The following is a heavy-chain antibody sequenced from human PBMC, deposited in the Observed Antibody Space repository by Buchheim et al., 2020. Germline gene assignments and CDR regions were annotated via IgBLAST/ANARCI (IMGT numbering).Heavy chain of an antibody. D-gene: IGHD5-12*01. J-gene: IGHJ6*02. Sequence: QVQLVESGGGVVQPGRSLRLSCAASGFTFSSYGMHWVRQAPGKGLEWVAAIWYDGSNKYYADSVKGRFTISRDNSKNTLYLQMNSLRAEDTAVYYCAREVATIPLRGMDVWGQGT. CDR1: GFTFSSYG. CDR3: AREVATIPLRGMDV. CDR2: IWYDGSNK. V-gene: IGHV3-33*01.